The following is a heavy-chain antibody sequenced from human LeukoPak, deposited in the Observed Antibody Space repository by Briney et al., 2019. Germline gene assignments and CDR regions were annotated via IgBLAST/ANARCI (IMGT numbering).Heavy chain of an antibody. CDR2: IYYSGST. D-gene: IGHD2-21*02. CDR3: ARTYCGGDCYNDAFDI. Sequence: PSEILSLTCTVSGGSIISGDYYWSWIRQPPGKGLEWIGYIYYSGSTYYNPSLKSRVTISVDTSKNQFSLKLSSVTAADTAVYYCARTYCGGDCYNDAFDIWGQGTMVTVSS. J-gene: IGHJ3*02. V-gene: IGHV4-30-4*01. CDR1: GGSIISGDYY.